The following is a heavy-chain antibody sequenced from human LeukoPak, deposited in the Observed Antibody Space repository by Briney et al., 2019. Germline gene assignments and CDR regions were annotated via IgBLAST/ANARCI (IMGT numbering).Heavy chain of an antibody. Sequence: SETLSLTCTVSGGSFSSGSYYWSWIRQPAGKGLEWIGRIYTSGSTNYNPSLKSRVTISVDTSKNQFSLKLSSVTAADTAVYYCASYSSYGPYDAFDIWGQGTMVTVSS. J-gene: IGHJ3*02. CDR1: GGSFSSGSYY. D-gene: IGHD5-18*01. CDR3: ASYSSYGPYDAFDI. CDR2: IYTSGST. V-gene: IGHV4-61*02.